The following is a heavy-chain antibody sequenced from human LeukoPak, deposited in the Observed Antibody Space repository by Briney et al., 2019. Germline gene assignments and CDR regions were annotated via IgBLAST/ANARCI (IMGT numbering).Heavy chain of an antibody. CDR2: IWYDGSGK. J-gene: IGHJ4*02. CDR1: GFTFSNAL. Sequence: PGGSLRLSCAASGFTFSNALMSWVRQAPRRGLEWVALIWYDGSGKYYADSVKGRFTISRDNSKNTLYLQMNSLRAEDTAVYYCARDWCGGGSCYYFDHWGQGTLVTVSS. D-gene: IGHD2-15*01. CDR3: ARDWCGGGSCYYFDH. V-gene: IGHV3-33*08.